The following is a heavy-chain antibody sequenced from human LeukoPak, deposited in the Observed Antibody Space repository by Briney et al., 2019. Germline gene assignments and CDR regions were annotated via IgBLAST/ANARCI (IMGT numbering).Heavy chain of an antibody. V-gene: IGHV3-7*03. CDR2: IKQDGSEK. CDR3: ARPFGRVKENAFDI. CDR1: GFTFSNYW. Sequence: GGSPRLSCAASGFTFSNYWMNWVRQAPGKGLEWVANIKQDGSEKYYVDSVEGRFSISRDNAKNSLYLQMNSLRVEDTAVYYCARPFGRVKENAFDIWGQGTMVTVSS. D-gene: IGHD3-10*01. J-gene: IGHJ3*02.